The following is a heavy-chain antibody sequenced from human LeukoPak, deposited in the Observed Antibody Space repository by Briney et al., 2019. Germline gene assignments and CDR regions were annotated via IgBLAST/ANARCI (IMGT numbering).Heavy chain of an antibody. V-gene: IGHV4-59*10. CDR3: ARGKYYYDSSGYFRFDY. CDR2: IYTSGST. Sequence: SETLSLTCAVYGGSFSGYYWSWIRQPAGKGLEWIGRIYTSGSTNYNPSLKSRVTMSVDTSKNQFSLKLSSVTAADTAVYYCARGKYYYDSSGYFRFDYWGQGTLVTVSS. CDR1: GGSFSGYY. J-gene: IGHJ4*02. D-gene: IGHD3-22*01.